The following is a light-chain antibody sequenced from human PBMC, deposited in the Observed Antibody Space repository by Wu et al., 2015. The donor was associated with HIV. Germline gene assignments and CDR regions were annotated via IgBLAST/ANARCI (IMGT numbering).Light chain of an antibody. CDR3: QRYGYSSSLL. Sequence: EIVLTQSPGAVSLSPGAGVTLSCRASETIRGNYVAWFQQKPGQAPRLLIYGASTRATGIPDRFSGSGAGTDFTLTISSLEPEDFAMYHCQRYGYSSSLLFGGGTKV. CDR2: GAS. J-gene: IGKJ4*01. CDR1: ETIRGNY. V-gene: IGKV3-20*01.